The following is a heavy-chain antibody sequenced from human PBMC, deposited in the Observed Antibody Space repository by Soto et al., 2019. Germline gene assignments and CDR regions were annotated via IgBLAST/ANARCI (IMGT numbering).Heavy chain of an antibody. CDR1: GYTFTSYD. V-gene: IGHV1-8*01. Sequence: QVQLVQSGAEVKKPGASVKVSCKASGYTFTSYDINWVRQATGQGLEWMGWMNPNSGNTGYAQKFQGRVTMTRKPSISTAYMELSSLRSEDTAVYYCARWPDGYYYYGMDVWGQGTTVTVSS. CDR3: ARWPDGYYYYGMDV. J-gene: IGHJ6*02. CDR2: MNPNSGNT.